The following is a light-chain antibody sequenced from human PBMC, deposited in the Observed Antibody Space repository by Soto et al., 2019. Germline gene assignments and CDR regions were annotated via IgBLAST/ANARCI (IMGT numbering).Light chain of an antibody. CDR3: QQRSNWPLT. Sequence: PGERATLSCTASQSVSSSLAWYQRKPGQAPRLLIYDASNRATGIPARFSGSGSGTDFTLTISSLEPKDFAVYYCQQRSNWPLTFGGGTEVEIK. CDR1: QSVSSS. CDR2: DAS. V-gene: IGKV3-11*01. J-gene: IGKJ4*01.